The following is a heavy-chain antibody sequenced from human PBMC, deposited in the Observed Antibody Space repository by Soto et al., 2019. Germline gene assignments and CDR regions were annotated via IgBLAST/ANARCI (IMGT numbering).Heavy chain of an antibody. CDR2: ISGSGGST. D-gene: IGHD3-10*01. J-gene: IGHJ3*02. CDR1: GFTFSSYA. Sequence: EVQLLESGGGLVQPGGSLRLSCAASGFTFSSYAMSWVRQAPGKGLEWVSAISGSGGSTYYADSVKGRFTISRDNSKNTLYLQMNSLRAEDTAVYYCAKGLVLWFGELMAFDIWGQGTMVTVSS. V-gene: IGHV3-23*01. CDR3: AKGLVLWFGELMAFDI.